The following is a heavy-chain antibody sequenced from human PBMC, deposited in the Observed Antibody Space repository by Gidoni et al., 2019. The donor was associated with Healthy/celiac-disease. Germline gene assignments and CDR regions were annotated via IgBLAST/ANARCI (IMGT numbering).Heavy chain of an antibody. Sequence: EVQLVESGGGLVQPGGSLRLSCAASGFTFSSYDMHLVRQATGKGLEWVSAIGTAGDTYYPGSVKGRFTISRENAKNSLYLQMNSLRAEDTAVYYCARGDSSSWYDYWGQGTLVTVSS. D-gene: IGHD6-13*01. CDR3: ARGDSSSWYDY. CDR2: IGTAGDT. J-gene: IGHJ4*02. V-gene: IGHV3-13*01. CDR1: GFTFSSYD.